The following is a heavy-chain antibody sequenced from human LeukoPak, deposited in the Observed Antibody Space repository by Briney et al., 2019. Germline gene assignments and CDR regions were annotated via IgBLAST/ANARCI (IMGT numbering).Heavy chain of an antibody. J-gene: IGHJ6*03. CDR2: INHSGST. Sequence: PSETLSLTCTVSGGSISSGYYWSWIRQPPGKGLEWIGEINHSGSTNYDPSLESRVTISVDTSKNHFSLKLSSVTAADTAVYFCARTRGSGTYYNILDYYYMDVWGNGTTVTVSS. CDR3: ARTRGSGTYYNILDYYYMDV. D-gene: IGHD3-10*01. V-gene: IGHV4-34*01. CDR1: GGSISSGYY.